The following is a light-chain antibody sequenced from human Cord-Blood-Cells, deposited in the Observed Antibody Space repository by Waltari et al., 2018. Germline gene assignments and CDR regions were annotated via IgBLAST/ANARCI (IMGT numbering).Light chain of an antibody. CDR2: EGS. CDR1: RRDDGSYNL. J-gene: IGLJ1*01. Sequence: QSALTPPASVSGSPEQSHTLSLTGTRRDDGSYNLFPWYQQHPGKAPKLMIYEGSKRPSGVSNRFSGSKSGNTASLTISWLQAEDEADYYCCSYAGSSTYVFGTGTKVTVL. CDR3: CSYAGSSTYV. V-gene: IGLV2-23*01.